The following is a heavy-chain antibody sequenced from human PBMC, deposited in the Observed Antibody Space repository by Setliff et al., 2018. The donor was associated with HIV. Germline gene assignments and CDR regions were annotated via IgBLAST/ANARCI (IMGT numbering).Heavy chain of an antibody. CDR3: ARTRAPYFFDF. V-gene: IGHV4-4*08. CDR2: VSSIGNT. D-gene: IGHD1-26*01. J-gene: IGHJ4*02. Sequence: LSLTCTVSGGSISNYYWSWIRQPPGKGLEWIGYVSSIGNTNYNPSLKSRVTISVDTSKNQFSLQLNSVTAADTAVYFCARTRAPYFFDFWGQGAQVTVSS. CDR1: GGSISNYY.